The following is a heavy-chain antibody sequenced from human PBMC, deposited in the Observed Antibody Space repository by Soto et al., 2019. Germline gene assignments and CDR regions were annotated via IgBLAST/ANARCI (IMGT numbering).Heavy chain of an antibody. CDR2: INHSGST. CDR1: RGSFSGLY. CDR3: ARGRGYVYGYNFYGMDV. V-gene: IGHV4-34*01. Sequence: PSGSLSLTCAVYRGSFSGLYWTWVRQTPGKGLEWIGEINHSGSTNYNPSLKNRVTISVDRSTNYFSLRMTSVTAADAAVYYCARGRGYVYGYNFYGMDVWGQGTTVTVSS. J-gene: IGHJ6*02. D-gene: IGHD5-18*01.